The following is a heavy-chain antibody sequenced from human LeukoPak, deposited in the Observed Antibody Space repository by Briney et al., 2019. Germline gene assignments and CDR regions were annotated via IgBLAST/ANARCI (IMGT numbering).Heavy chain of an antibody. CDR1: GYTFTSYD. J-gene: IGHJ6*03. CDR3: ARGMITFGGVIVNYYYYDMDV. CDR2: MNHNSGNT. Sequence: ASVKVSCKASGYTFTSYDINWVRQATGQGLEWMGWMNHNSGNTGCAQKLQGRVTMTRNTSISTAYMELSSLRSEDTAVYYCARGMITFGGVIVNYYYYDMDVWGKGTTVTVSS. V-gene: IGHV1-8*01. D-gene: IGHD3-16*02.